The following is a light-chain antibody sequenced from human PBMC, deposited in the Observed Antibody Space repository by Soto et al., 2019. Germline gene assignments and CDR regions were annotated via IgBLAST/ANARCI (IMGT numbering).Light chain of an antibody. V-gene: IGKV3D-20*01. CDR2: DAS. Sequence: EIVLTQSPATLSLSPGERATLSCWASQSVTSSYLAWYQQTPGLAPRLLIYDASSRATGIPDRFSGSGSGTDFTLTISRLEPEDFAVYYCQQYGSSPPVTFGQGTRLEIK. CDR1: QSVTSSY. CDR3: QQYGSSPPVT. J-gene: IGKJ5*01.